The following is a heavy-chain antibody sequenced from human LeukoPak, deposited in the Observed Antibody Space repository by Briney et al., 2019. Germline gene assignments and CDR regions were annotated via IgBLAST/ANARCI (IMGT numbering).Heavy chain of an antibody. J-gene: IGHJ4*02. Sequence: GGSLRLSCAASGFTFSNYGMHWVRQTPGKGLEWVAVISYDGSDKYYVDSVKGRFTISRDNPKNTLYLQMNSLRAEDTALYYCVKRVYTSVSFDCWGQGTLVTVSS. D-gene: IGHD6-19*01. V-gene: IGHV3-30*18. CDR1: GFTFSNYG. CDR3: VKRVYTSVSFDC. CDR2: ISYDGSDK.